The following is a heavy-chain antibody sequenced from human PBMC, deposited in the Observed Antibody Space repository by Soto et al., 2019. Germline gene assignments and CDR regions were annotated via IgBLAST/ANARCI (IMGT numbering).Heavy chain of an antibody. Sequence: PSETLSLTCAVSGYSISSGYYWGWIRQPPGKGLEWIGSIYHSGSTYYNPSLKSRVTISVDASKNQFSLKLGSVTAADTAVYYCARAEGYSNRLFDYWGQGTLVTVSS. V-gene: IGHV4-38-2*01. D-gene: IGHD4-4*01. J-gene: IGHJ4*02. CDR3: ARAEGYSNRLFDY. CDR1: GYSISSGYY. CDR2: IYHSGST.